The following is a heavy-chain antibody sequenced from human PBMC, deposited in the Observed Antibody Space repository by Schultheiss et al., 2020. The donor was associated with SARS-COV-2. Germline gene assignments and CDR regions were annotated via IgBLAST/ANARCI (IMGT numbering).Heavy chain of an antibody. J-gene: IGHJ6*02. CDR1: GFTFGDYA. D-gene: IGHD3-10*01. Sequence: GGSLRLSCTASGFTFGDYAMSWVRQAPGKGLEWVGFIRSKAYGGTTEYAASVKGRFTISRDDSKSIAYLQMNSLKTEDTAVYYCARVPPSERSITMVRGVIITHYGLDVWGQGATVTVSS. V-gene: IGHV3-49*04. CDR2: IRSKAYGGTT. CDR3: ARVPPSERSITMVRGVIITHYGLDV.